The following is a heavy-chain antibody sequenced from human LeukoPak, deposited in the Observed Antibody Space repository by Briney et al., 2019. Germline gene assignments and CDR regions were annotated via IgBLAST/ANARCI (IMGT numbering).Heavy chain of an antibody. CDR1: GFTFGDYG. CDR2: ISGSGGST. J-gene: IGHJ4*02. CDR3: ARAYSGSETYYTPEYYFDY. Sequence: GGSLRLSCTASGFTFGDYGMSWVRQAPGKGLGWVSAISGSGGSTYYADSVQGRFTISRDNAKNSLYLQMNSLRAEDTAVYYCARAYSGSETYYTPEYYFDYWGQGTLVTVSS. D-gene: IGHD3-10*01. V-gene: IGHV3-23*01.